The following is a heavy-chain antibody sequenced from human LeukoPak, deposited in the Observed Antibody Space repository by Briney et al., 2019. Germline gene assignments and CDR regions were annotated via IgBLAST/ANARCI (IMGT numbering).Heavy chain of an antibody. CDR3: ARDDSIDTAMVTLDY. CDR2: IIPIFGTA. J-gene: IGHJ4*02. V-gene: IGHV1-69*13. CDR1: GGTFISYA. D-gene: IGHD5-18*01. Sequence: ASVKVSCKASGGTFISYAISWVRQAPGQGLEWMGGIIPIFGTANHAQKFQGRVTITADESTSTAYMELSSLRSEDTAVYYCARDDSIDTAMVTLDYWGQGTLVTVSS.